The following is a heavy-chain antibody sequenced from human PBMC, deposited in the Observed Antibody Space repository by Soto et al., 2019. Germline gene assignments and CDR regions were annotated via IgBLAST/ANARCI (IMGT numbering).Heavy chain of an antibody. CDR3: AREDGYRGGDAFDI. CDR1: GGNVVSHD. CDR2: IYSGGST. Sequence: RHCSAAAGGNVVSHDRSWIRQKTGKGLEWVSVIYSGGSTYYADSVKGRFTISRDNSKNTLYLQMNSLRAEDTAVYYCAREDGYRGGDAFDIWGQGTMVTVSS. J-gene: IGHJ3*02. V-gene: IGHV3-66*01. D-gene: IGHD5-12*01.